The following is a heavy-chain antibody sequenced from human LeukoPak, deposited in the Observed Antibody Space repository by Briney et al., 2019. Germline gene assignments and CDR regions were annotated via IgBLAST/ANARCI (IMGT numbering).Heavy chain of an antibody. CDR2: TYYRSKWHS. Sequence: SQTLSLTCAISGDRVSRNSAAWSWIRQSPSRGLEWLGRTYYRSKWHSDYAVSVQSRITINPDTSKNQLSLQLSSVIPEDTAVYYCARGFSSSWYGEDYFDYWGQGTLVAVSS. J-gene: IGHJ4*02. CDR1: GDRVSRNSAA. CDR3: ARGFSSSWYGEDYFDY. D-gene: IGHD6-13*01. V-gene: IGHV6-1*01.